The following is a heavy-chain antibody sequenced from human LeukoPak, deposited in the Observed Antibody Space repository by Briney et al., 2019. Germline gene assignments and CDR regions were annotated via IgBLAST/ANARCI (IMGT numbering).Heavy chain of an antibody. CDR2: IYTSGST. D-gene: IGHD5-18*01. Sequence: SETLSLTCTVSGGSISSYYWSWIRQPPGKGLEWIGYIYTSGSTNYNPSLKSRVTISVDTSKNQFSLKLSSVTAADTAVYYCARIKGMDAYSYGRGDGYCFDYWGQGTLVTVSS. V-gene: IGHV4-4*09. CDR1: GGSISSYY. J-gene: IGHJ4*02. CDR3: ARIKGMDAYSYGRGDGYCFDY.